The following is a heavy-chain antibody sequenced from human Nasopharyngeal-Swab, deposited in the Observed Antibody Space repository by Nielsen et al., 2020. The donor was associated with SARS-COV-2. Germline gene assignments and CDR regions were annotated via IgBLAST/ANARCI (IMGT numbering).Heavy chain of an antibody. D-gene: IGHD4-17*01. J-gene: IGHJ3*02. CDR1: GFTLSSYA. Sequence: GESLKISCAASGFTLSSYAIHWVRQAPGKGLEWVAVTSYDGSNKYYADSVKGRFTISRDNPKNSLYLQMNSLRAEDTGIYYCASLTTLWAFDIWGQGTVVTVSS. V-gene: IGHV3-30*04. CDR3: ASLTTLWAFDI. CDR2: TSYDGSNK.